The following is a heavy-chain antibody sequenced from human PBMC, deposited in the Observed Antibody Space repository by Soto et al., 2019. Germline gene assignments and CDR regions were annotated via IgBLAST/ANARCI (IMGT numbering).Heavy chain of an antibody. CDR3: ARARAAHPSGVIAMVDAFDI. CDR2: INPNSGGT. D-gene: IGHD2-21*01. V-gene: IGHV1-2*04. J-gene: IGHJ3*02. CDR1: GYTFTGYY. Sequence: ASVKVSCKASGYTFTGYYMHWVRQAPGQGLEWMGWINPNSGGTNYAQKFQGWVTMTRDTSISTAYMELSRLRSDDTAVYYCARARAAHPSGVIAMVDAFDIWGQGTMVTVSS.